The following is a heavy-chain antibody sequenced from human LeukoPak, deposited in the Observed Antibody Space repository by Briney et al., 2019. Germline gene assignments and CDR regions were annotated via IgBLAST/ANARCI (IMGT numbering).Heavy chain of an antibody. V-gene: IGHV1-2*02. CDR3: ARDYDSSGYYLYYYCGMDV. Sequence: ASVKVSCKASGYTFTGHYMHWVRQAPGQGLEWMGWINPNSGGTNYAQKFQGRVTVTRDTSISTAYMELSRLRSDDTAVYYCARDYDSSGYYLYYYCGMDVWGQGTTVTVSS. CDR2: INPNSGGT. J-gene: IGHJ6*02. CDR1: GYTFTGHY. D-gene: IGHD3-22*01.